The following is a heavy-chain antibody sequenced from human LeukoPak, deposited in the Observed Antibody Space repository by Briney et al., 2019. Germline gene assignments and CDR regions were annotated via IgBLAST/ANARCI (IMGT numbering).Heavy chain of an antibody. J-gene: IGHJ3*02. CDR1: GGSISSSNW. Sequence: SGTLSLTCAVSGGSISSSNWWSWVRQPPGKGLEWIGEIHHRGGTNYNPSLRSRVTISIDTSKNQFSLKLTSVTAADTAVYYCATPNDAFNIWGQGTMVTVSS. V-gene: IGHV4-4*02. CDR2: IHHRGGT. CDR3: ATPNDAFNI.